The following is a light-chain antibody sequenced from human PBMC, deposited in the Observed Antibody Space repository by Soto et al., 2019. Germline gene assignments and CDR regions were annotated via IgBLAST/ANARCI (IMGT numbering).Light chain of an antibody. CDR2: LNSDGSH. CDR1: SGHSSYA. J-gene: IGLJ2*01. CDR3: QAWGTGIRVV. V-gene: IGLV4-69*01. Sequence: QSVLTQSPSASASLGASVKLTCTLSSGHSSYAIAWHQQQPEKGPRYLMKLNSDGSHSKGDGIPDRFSGSSSGAERYLTISSLQSEDEADYYCQAWGTGIRVVFGGGTTVTVL.